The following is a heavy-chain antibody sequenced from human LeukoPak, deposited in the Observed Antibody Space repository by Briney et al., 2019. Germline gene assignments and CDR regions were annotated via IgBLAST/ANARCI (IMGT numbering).Heavy chain of an antibody. J-gene: IGHJ6*03. V-gene: IGHV1-18*01. Sequence: ASVKVSCKASGYTFTSYGISWVRQAPGQGLEWVGWISAYNGNTNYAQKLQGRVTTTTDTSTSTAYMELRSLRSDDTAVYYCARGSPATVIPYYYYFMDVWGKGTTVTVSS. CDR2: ISAYNGNT. CDR1: GYTFTSYG. CDR3: ARGSPATVIPYYYYFMDV. D-gene: IGHD4-17*01.